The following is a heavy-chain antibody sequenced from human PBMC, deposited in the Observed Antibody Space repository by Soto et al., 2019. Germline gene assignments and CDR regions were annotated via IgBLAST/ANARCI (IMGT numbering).Heavy chain of an antibody. CDR1: GFTFSSYS. CDR3: ARGGPYSSGSYLY. Sequence: EVQLVESGGGLVQPGGSLRLSCAASGFTFSSYSMNWVRPAPGKGLEWISYISSSGNTMYYADSVKGRLTISRDNAKDSLYLQMNSLRVEDTAVFYCARGGPYSSGSYLYWGQGTLVTVSS. D-gene: IGHD3-10*01. CDR2: ISSSGNTM. V-gene: IGHV3-48*01. J-gene: IGHJ4*02.